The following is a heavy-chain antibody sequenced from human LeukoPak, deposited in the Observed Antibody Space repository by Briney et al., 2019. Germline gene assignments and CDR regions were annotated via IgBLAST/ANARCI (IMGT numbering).Heavy chain of an antibody. J-gene: IGHJ4*02. CDR3: ARNPPVAGTFDY. V-gene: IGHV4-34*01. Sequence: SETLSLTCAVYGGSFSGYYWSWIRQPPGKGLEWIGEINHSGSTNYNPSLKSRVTISVDTSKNQFSLKLSSVTAADTAVYYCARNPPVAGTFDYWGQGTLVTVSS. CDR1: GGSFSGYY. D-gene: IGHD6-19*01. CDR2: INHSGST.